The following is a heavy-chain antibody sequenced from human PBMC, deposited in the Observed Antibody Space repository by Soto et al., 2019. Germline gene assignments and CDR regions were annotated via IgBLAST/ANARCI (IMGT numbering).Heavy chain of an antibody. D-gene: IGHD2-15*01. CDR3: GSVDIKMAIQLFDS. CDR2: VNPGGIT. J-gene: IGHJ4*02. V-gene: IGHV4-34*01. Sequence: ASETLSLTCAALGGSLSGYNWTWIRQPPGKGLEWIGAVNPGGITNYSQSVKSRLKISPDTSKKEDSMDMTSVTAADTAVYYWGSVDIKMAIQLFDSWGPGTLVTVSS. CDR1: GGSLSGYN.